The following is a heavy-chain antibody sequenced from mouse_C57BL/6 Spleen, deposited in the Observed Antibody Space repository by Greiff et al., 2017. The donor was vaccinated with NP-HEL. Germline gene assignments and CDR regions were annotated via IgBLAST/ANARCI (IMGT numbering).Heavy chain of an antibody. Sequence: EVQLVESGPGLVKPSQSLSLTCSVTGYSITSGYYWNWIRQFPGNKLEWMGYISYDGSNNYNPSLKNRISITRDTSKNQFFLKLNSVTTEDTATYYCARDGYDYDGVWFAYWGQGTLVTVSA. CDR3: ARDGYDYDGVWFAY. CDR2: ISYDGSN. D-gene: IGHD2-4*01. CDR1: GYSITSGYY. V-gene: IGHV3-6*01. J-gene: IGHJ3*01.